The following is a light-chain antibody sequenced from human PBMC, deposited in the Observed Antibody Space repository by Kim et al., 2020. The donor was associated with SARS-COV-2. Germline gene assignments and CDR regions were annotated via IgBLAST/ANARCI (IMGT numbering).Light chain of an antibody. Sequence: PGERATLSCRASQSVSSNLAWYQQKPGQAPRLLIYGASTRATGIPARFSGSGSGTEFTLTISSLQSEDFAVYYCQQYNNWPPLWTFGQGTKVDIK. J-gene: IGKJ1*01. CDR1: QSVSSN. CDR3: QQYNNWPPLWT. CDR2: GAS. V-gene: IGKV3-15*01.